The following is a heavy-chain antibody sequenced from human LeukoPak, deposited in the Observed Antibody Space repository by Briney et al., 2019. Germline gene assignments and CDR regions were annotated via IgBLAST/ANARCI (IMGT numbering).Heavy chain of an antibody. D-gene: IGHD2-2*01. CDR2: IYPGDSDT. J-gene: IGHJ5*02. Sequence: GESLKISWKGSGYSFTSYWIGWVRQMPGKGLGWMGIIYPGDSDTRYSPSFQGQVTISADKSISTAYLQWSSLKASDTAMYYCARGVPAAMSWFDPSGQGTLVTVSS. CDR1: GYSFTSYW. V-gene: IGHV5-51*01. CDR3: ARGVPAAMSWFDP.